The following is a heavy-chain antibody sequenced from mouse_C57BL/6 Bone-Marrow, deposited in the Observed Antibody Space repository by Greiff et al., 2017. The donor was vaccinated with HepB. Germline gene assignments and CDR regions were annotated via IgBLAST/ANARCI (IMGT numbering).Heavy chain of an antibody. D-gene: IGHD2-10*02. V-gene: IGHV1-14*01. CDR3: MGYGNYGFAY. J-gene: IGHJ3*01. Sequence: EVQLQQSGPELVKPGASVKMSCKASGYKFTSYVMHWVKQKPGQGLEWIGYIYPYNDGTKYNEKFKGKATLTSDKSSSTAYMELSSLTSEDSAVYHRMGYGNYGFAYWGQGTLVTVSA. CDR2: IYPYNDGT. CDR1: GYKFTSYV.